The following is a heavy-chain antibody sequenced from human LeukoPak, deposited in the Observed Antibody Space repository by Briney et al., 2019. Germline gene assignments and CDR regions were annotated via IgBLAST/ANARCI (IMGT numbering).Heavy chain of an antibody. CDR2: INHSGST. Sequence: SETLSLTCAVYGGSFSGYYWSWIRQPPGKGLEWIGEINHSGSTNYNPSLKSRVTISVDTSKNQFSLKLSSVTAADTAVYYCARGYPILTGYNSYYYYGMDVWGQGTTVTVSS. CDR1: GGSFSGYY. V-gene: IGHV4-34*01. J-gene: IGHJ6*02. D-gene: IGHD3-9*01. CDR3: ARGYPILTGYNSYYYYGMDV.